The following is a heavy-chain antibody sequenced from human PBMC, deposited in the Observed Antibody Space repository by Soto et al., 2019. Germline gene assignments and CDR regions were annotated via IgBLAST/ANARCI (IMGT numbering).Heavy chain of an antibody. CDR1: GGSISSHY. V-gene: IGHV4-59*11. CDR3: ARDGREASGMDV. D-gene: IGHD1-26*01. J-gene: IGHJ6*02. Sequence: SETLSLTCTASGGSISSHYWSWVRQAPGKGLEWIGHIYYRGSTSYNPSLRSRSTISVDTSNNQFSLKLNSVTTADTAVYYCARDGREASGMDVWGQGTKVTVSS. CDR2: IYYRGST.